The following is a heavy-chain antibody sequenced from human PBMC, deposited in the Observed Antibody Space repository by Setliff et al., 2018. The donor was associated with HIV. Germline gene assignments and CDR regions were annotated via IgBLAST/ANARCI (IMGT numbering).Heavy chain of an antibody. CDR1: GGTFSRYA. V-gene: IGHV1-69*13. CDR3: ARGGYDFRGLDY. D-gene: IGHD5-12*01. Sequence: SVTVSCKASGGTFSRYAISWVRQAPGQGLEWMGGISPISDTANYAQKFQGRVTVTADESKTTVYMELSSLTSDDTAVFYCARGGYDFRGLDYWGQGTLVTVSS. J-gene: IGHJ4*02. CDR2: ISPISDTA.